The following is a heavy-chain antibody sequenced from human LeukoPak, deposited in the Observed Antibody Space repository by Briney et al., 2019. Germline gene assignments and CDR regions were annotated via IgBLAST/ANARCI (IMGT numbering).Heavy chain of an antibody. CDR2: IGTAGGT. V-gene: IGHV3-13*01. CDR3: AGAGSETQWRAFDF. Sequence: GGSLRLSCAASGFTFSRYDMHWVRQATGKGLEWVSGIGTAGGTYYAGSVKGRFTISRENAKNSLYLQMNSLTAGDTAVYYCAGAGSETQWRAFDFWGQGALVTVFS. CDR1: GFTFSRYD. D-gene: IGHD6-19*01. J-gene: IGHJ4*02.